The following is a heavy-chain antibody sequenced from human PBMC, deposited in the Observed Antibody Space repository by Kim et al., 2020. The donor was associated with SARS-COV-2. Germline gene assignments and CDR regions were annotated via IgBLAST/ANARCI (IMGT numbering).Heavy chain of an antibody. Sequence: SVKVSCKASGGTFSSYAISWVRQAPGQGLEWMGGIIPIFGTANYAQKFQGRVTITADESTSTAYMELSSLRSEDTAVYYCARGLSGSYYQNPPPPNGMDVWGQGTTVTVSS. V-gene: IGHV1-69*13. J-gene: IGHJ6*02. D-gene: IGHD3-10*01. CDR2: IIPIFGTA. CDR1: GGTFSSYA. CDR3: ARGLSGSYYQNPPPPNGMDV.